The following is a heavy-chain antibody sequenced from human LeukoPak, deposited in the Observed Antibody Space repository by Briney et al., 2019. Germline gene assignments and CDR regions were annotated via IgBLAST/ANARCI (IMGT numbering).Heavy chain of an antibody. CDR3: AKGGSGFPHYYYMDV. J-gene: IGHJ6*03. Sequence: PGGSLRLSCAASGFTFSSYAMSWVRQAPGKGLEWVSAINGSGSSTYCADSVKGRFTISRDNSKNTLYLQMNSLRAEDTAVYYCAKGGSGFPHYYYMDVWGKGTTVTVSS. CDR1: GFTFSSYA. V-gene: IGHV3-23*01. CDR2: INGSGSST. D-gene: IGHD3-10*01.